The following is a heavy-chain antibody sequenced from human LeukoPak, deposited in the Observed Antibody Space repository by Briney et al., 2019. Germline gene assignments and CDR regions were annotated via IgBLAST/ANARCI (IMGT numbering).Heavy chain of an antibody. CDR3: ACSSSGWFWNY. CDR2: LYTSGST. CDR1: DGSISSYY. V-gene: IGHV4-4*07. Sequence: SEALSLTCTVSDGSISSYYWSWIRQPARKGLEWIGRLYTSGSTNYNPSLKSRVTMSVDTSKNQFSLKLSSVTAADTAVYYCACSSSGWFWNYWGQGTLVTVSS. D-gene: IGHD6-19*01. J-gene: IGHJ4*02.